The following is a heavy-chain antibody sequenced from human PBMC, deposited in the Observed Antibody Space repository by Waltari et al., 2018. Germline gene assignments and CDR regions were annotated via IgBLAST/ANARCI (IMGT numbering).Heavy chain of an antibody. D-gene: IGHD7-27*01. J-gene: IGHJ4*02. Sequence: EVQLVESGGALVQPGGSLRLSCATSGFTFSRYWMNWVRQVPGKGLMWVSHIESDESRTTYADSVKGRFTISRDNAKNTVYLQMNSLRDEDTAVYYCVRDEPGDGLDYWGQGTLVTVSS. CDR1: GFTFSRYW. CDR3: VRDEPGDGLDY. CDR2: IESDESRT. V-gene: IGHV3-74*03.